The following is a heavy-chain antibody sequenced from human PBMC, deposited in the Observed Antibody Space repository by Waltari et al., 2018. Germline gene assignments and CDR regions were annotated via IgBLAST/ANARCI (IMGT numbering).Heavy chain of an antibody. J-gene: IGHJ4*02. CDR3: ARIASEGPYSSGWYAVPSYYFDY. D-gene: IGHD6-19*01. CDR1: GFTVSSNY. Sequence: EVQLVESGGGLIQPGGSLRLSCAASGFTVSSNYMSWVRQAPGKGLEWVSVIYSGGSTYYADSVKGRFTISRDNSKNTLYLQMNSLRAEDTAVYYCARIASEGPYSSGWYAVPSYYFDYWGQGTLVTVSS. V-gene: IGHV3-53*01. CDR2: IYSGGST.